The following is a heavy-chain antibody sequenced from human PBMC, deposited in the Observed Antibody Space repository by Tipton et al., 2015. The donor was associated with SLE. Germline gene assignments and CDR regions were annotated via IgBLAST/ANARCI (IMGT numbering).Heavy chain of an antibody. Sequence: TLSLTCTVSGGSISSYYWSWIRQPPGKGLEWIGSIHHDGGTYYNPSLKSRVTMSVDTSKSQFSLNLKSVTATDTAVYYCTKDYYKWSRDYWGQGALVTVSS. V-gene: IGHV4-59*04. D-gene: IGHD2-8*01. CDR1: GGSISSYY. CDR3: TKDYYKWSRDY. CDR2: IHHDGGT. J-gene: IGHJ4*02.